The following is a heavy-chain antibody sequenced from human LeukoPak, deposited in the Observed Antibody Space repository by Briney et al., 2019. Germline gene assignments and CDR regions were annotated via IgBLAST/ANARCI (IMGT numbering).Heavy chain of an antibody. V-gene: IGHV3-21*01. Sequence: PGGSLRLSCAASGFTFSSYSMNWVRQAPGKGLEWVSSISSSSSYIYYADSVKGRFTISRDNAKNSLYLQMNSLRAEDTAVYYCARDAPKVAATFQHWGQGTLVTVSS. D-gene: IGHD6-19*01. CDR3: ARDAPKVAATFQH. CDR2: ISSSSSYI. CDR1: GFTFSSYS. J-gene: IGHJ1*01.